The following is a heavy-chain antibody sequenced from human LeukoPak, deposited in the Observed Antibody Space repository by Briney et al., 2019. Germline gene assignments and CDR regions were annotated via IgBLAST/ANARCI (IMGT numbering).Heavy chain of an antibody. J-gene: IGHJ3*02. V-gene: IGHV4-59*11. CDR2: VSDDGRT. Sequence: SETLSLTCTVSGGSISSHYWNWIRHPPGKRLEWIGYVSDDGRTHFNPSLESRATISVDTSKNQFSLQLTSVTAADTALYYCAGEGPYDFWFTFNIWGQGTMVTVSS. D-gene: IGHD3-3*01. CDR3: AGEGPYDFWFTFNI. CDR1: GGSISSHY.